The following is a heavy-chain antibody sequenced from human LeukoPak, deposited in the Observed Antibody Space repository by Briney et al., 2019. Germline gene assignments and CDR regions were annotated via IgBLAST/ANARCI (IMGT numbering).Heavy chain of an antibody. CDR3: ARDHQPNYYENYNYFDY. J-gene: IGHJ4*02. CDR1: GGSISSGSYY. CDR2: ISNRGST. Sequence: SETLSLTCTVSGGSISSGSYYWSWIRQPAGKGLEWIGRISNRGSTDYNSSLKSRVTISLDTSKNQFSLRLTSATAADTAVYYCARDHQPNYYENYNYFDYWGQGTLVTVSS. D-gene: IGHD3-22*01. V-gene: IGHV4-61*02.